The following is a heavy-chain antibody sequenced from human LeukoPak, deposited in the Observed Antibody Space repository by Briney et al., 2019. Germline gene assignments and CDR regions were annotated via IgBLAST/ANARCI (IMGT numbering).Heavy chain of an antibody. CDR3: ASFEVGA. J-gene: IGHJ5*02. D-gene: IGHD3-10*01. CDR2: INPKTGGT. CDR1: GYTFTYFY. Sequence: GASVKVSCKASGYTFTYFYIHWVRQAPGQGLEWMGWINPKTGGTNYARNFQGRVTMTRDTSISTAYMELNRLRSDDTAVYYCASFEVGAWGQGTLVTVSS. V-gene: IGHV1-2*02.